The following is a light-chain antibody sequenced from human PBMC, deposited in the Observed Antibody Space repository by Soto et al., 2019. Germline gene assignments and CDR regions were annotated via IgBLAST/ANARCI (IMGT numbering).Light chain of an antibody. CDR3: AAWDDSLNGLYV. J-gene: IGLJ1*01. CDR1: SSNIGSNT. Sequence: QSALTQPPSASGTPGQRVTISCSGSSSNIGSNTVNWYQQLPGTAPKLLIYSNNQRPSGVPDRFSGSKSGTSASLAISGLQSEDEDDYYCAAWDDSLNGLYVFGTGTKVTVL. V-gene: IGLV1-44*01. CDR2: SNN.